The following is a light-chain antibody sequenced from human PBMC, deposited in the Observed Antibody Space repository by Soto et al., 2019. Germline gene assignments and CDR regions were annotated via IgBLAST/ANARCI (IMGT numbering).Light chain of an antibody. CDR1: QSISDY. Sequence: DIQMTQSPSSLSATVGDRVTITCRASQSISDYLNWYQQKPGQAPQLLIYAAFNLQSGVPSRFSGSGTGTDFTLTISSLQPEDFTTYYCQQSYSSPITFGQGTRLEI. J-gene: IGKJ5*01. V-gene: IGKV1-39*01. CDR3: QQSYSSPIT. CDR2: AAF.